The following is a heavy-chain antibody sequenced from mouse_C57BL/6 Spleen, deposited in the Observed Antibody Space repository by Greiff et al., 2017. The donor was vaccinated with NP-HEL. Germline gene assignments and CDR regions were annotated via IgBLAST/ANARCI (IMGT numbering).Heavy chain of an antibody. J-gene: IGHJ2*01. Sequence: QVQLQQSGAELARPGASVKMSCKASGYTFTSYTMHWVQQRPGQGLEWIGYINPSSGYTKYNQKFKDKATLTADKSSSTAYMQLSSLTSEDSAVYYCARSYYGNDPDYWGQGTTLTVSS. D-gene: IGHD2-2*01. CDR1: GYTFTSYT. CDR3: ARSYYGNDPDY. V-gene: IGHV1-4*01. CDR2: INPSSGYT.